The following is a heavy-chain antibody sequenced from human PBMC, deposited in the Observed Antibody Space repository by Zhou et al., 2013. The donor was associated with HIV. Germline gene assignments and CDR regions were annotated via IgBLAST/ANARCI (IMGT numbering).Heavy chain of an antibody. CDR3: ATMPHLTGGPVDMTAIGGGDY. J-gene: IGHJ4*02. D-gene: IGHD3-16*01. CDR1: GYTLANLA. V-gene: IGHV1-24*01. CDR2: FDPEDVMT. Sequence: QVQLLQSGAEVKPPGASVKVSCKVVGYTLANLAIHWVRKPPGQGLEWMGGFDPEDVMTVYAQKFEGRVTLTQDASSDTAYMSMTGLTSDDTAVYYCATMPHLTGGPVDMTAIGGGDYWGRGTPITVSS.